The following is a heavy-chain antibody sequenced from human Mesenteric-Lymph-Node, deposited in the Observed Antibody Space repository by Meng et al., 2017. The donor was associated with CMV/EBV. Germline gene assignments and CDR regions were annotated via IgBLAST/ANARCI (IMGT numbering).Heavy chain of an antibody. CDR3: ARDRPSMVRDLNRYHSMDV. CDR1: GFTFSSYA. CDR2: ISYDGSNK. V-gene: IGHV3-30*14. Sequence: GESLKISCAASGFTFSSYAMHWVRQAPGKGLEWVAVISYDGSNKYYADSVKGRFSVSRDNSENTLYLQMNGLRRDDTAVYYCARDRPSMVRDLNRYHSMDVWGQGTTVTVSS. J-gene: IGHJ6*03. D-gene: IGHD4/OR15-4a*01.